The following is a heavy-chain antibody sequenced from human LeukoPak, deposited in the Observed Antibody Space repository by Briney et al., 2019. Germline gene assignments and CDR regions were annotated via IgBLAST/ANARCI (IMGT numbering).Heavy chain of an antibody. Sequence: NASETLSLTCTVSGGSISSYYWSWIRQPAGKGLEWIGRIYTSGSTNYNPSLKSRVTMSVDTSKNQFSLKLSSVTPADTAVYYCAREEWELPPAYFDYWGQGTLVTVSS. J-gene: IGHJ4*02. D-gene: IGHD1-26*01. CDR1: GGSISSYY. CDR2: IYTSGST. V-gene: IGHV4-4*07. CDR3: AREEWELPPAYFDY.